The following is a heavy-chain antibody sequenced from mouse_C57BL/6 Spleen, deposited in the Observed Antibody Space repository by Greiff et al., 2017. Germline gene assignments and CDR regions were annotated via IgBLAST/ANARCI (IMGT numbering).Heavy chain of an antibody. Sequence: VKLVESGPGLVAPSQSLSITCTVSGFSLTSYGVAWVRQSPGKGLEWLGVIWGVGSTNYNSALKSRLSISKDNTKSQVFLKMNSLQTDDTAMYYCASRLGDYAMDYWGQGTSGTGAS. D-gene: IGHD3-1*01. CDR3: ASRLGDYAMDY. J-gene: IGHJ4*01. CDR2: IWGVGST. V-gene: IGHV2-6*01. CDR1: GFSLTSYG.